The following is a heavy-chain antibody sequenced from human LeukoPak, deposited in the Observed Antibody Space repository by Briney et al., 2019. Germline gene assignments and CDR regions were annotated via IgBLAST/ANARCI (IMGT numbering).Heavy chain of an antibody. CDR1: GFTFSSYW. CDR2: IYSGGST. Sequence: GGSLRLSCAASGFTFSSYWLHWVRQAPGKGLEWGSVIYSGGSTYYADSVKGRFTISRDNSKNTLYLQMNSLRAEDTAVYYCARDGGLGYCGGDCPKGAFDIWGQGTMVTVSS. D-gene: IGHD2-21*02. CDR3: ARDGGLGYCGGDCPKGAFDI. J-gene: IGHJ3*02. V-gene: IGHV3-66*01.